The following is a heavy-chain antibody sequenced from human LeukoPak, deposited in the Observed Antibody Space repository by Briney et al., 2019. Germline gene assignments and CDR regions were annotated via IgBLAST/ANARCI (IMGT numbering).Heavy chain of an antibody. CDR1: GFTFSSYG. CDR3: ARSRGRLVGATLPFDH. CDR2: ISYDGSNK. Sequence: GGSLRLSCAASGFTFSSYGMHWVRQAPGKGLEWVAVISYDGSNKYYADSVKGRFTISRDNSKNTLYLQMNSLRAEDTAVYYCARSRGRLVGATLPFDHWGQGTLVTVSS. V-gene: IGHV3-30*03. J-gene: IGHJ4*02. D-gene: IGHD1-26*01.